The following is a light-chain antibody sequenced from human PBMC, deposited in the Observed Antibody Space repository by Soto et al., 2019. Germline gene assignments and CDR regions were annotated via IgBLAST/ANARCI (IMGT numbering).Light chain of an antibody. CDR3: FSYAGSTTLWV. CDR2: EVS. V-gene: IGLV2-23*02. Sequence: QSALTQPASVSGSPGQSITISCTGTSSDVGSYNLVSWYQQHPGKAPKLMIYEVSKRPSGVSNRFSGSKSGNTASLTISGLQAEDEDDYYCFSYAGSTTLWVFGGGTKLTVL. CDR1: SSDVGSYNL. J-gene: IGLJ3*02.